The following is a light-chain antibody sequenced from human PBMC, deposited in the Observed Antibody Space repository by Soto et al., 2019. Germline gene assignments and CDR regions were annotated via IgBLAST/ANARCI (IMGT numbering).Light chain of an antibody. V-gene: IGLV2-14*01. J-gene: IGLJ2*01. CDR2: DVS. CDR1: SSDVGGYNY. CDR3: SSYTSNSTPL. Sequence: QSVLTQPASVSGSPGQSITISCTGTSSDVGGYNYVSWYQQHPGKAPKLMIYDVSNRPSGVSNRFSGSKSGNTASLTISGLQAEDEADYYRSSYTSNSTPLFGGGTKLTVL.